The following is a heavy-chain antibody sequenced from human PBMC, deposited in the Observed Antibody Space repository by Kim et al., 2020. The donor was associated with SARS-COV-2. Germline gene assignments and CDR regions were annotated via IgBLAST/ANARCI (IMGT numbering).Heavy chain of an antibody. J-gene: IGHJ4*02. D-gene: IGHD6-6*01. V-gene: IGHV1-3*01. Sequence: YSQKFQGRVTITRDTSASTAYMELSSLRSEDTAVYYCARVPYIAARPLDYWGQGTLVTVSS. CDR3: ARVPYIAARPLDY.